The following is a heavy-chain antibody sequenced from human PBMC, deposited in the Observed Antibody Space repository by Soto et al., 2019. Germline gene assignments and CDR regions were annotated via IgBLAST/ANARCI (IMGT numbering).Heavy chain of an antibody. CDR3: ESNGDNAFDI. CDR2: IYDSGKT. Sequence: QVQLQESGPGLVKPSQTLSLTCTVSGGSLSRGNYYWSWIRQHPGKGLEWIGYIYDSGKTYYNPSLMSRVMQSVDTARNQFSLTLNSVTAADTAVYYCESNGDNAFDIWGQGTTVTVSS. V-gene: IGHV4-31*03. D-gene: IGHD2-8*01. J-gene: IGHJ3*02. CDR1: GGSLSRGNYY.